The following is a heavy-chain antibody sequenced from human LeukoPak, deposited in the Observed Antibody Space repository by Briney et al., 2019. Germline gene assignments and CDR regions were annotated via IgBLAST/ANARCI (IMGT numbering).Heavy chain of an antibody. J-gene: IGHJ1*01. CDR2: ISSSSSYI. Sequence: GGSLRLSCAASGFTFSSYSMNWVRQAPGKGLEWVSSISSSSSYISYADSVKGRFTISRDNAKNSLYLQMNSLRAEDTAVYYCAVDYGDYEYFQHWGQGTLVTVSS. CDR1: GFTFSSYS. D-gene: IGHD4-17*01. V-gene: IGHV3-21*01. CDR3: AVDYGDYEYFQH.